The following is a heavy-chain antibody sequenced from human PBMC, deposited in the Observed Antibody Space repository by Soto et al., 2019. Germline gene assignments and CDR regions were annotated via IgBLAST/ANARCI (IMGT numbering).Heavy chain of an antibody. V-gene: IGHV3-30-3*01. CDR2: ISYDGSNK. CDR1: GFTFSSYA. Sequence: QVQLVESGGGVVQPGRSLRLSCAASGFTFSSYAMHWVRQAPGKGLEWVAVISYDGSNKYYADSVKGRSTISRDNSKNTLYLQMTSLRAEDTAVYYCARATSGWYKDAFDIWGQGTMVTVSS. J-gene: IGHJ3*02. D-gene: IGHD6-19*01. CDR3: ARATSGWYKDAFDI.